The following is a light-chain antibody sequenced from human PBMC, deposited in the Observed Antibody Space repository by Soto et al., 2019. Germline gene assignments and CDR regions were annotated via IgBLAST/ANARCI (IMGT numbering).Light chain of an antibody. CDR1: SSNIGSNY. J-gene: IGLJ1*01. CDR3: AAWDDSLSGPSYV. Sequence: QSALTQPPSASGTPGQRVTISCSGSSSNIGSNYVYWYQQLPGTAPKLLIYRNNQRPSGVPDRFSGSKSGTSASLAISGLRSEDEADYYCAAWDDSLSGPSYVFGTGTQLTVL. CDR2: RNN. V-gene: IGLV1-47*01.